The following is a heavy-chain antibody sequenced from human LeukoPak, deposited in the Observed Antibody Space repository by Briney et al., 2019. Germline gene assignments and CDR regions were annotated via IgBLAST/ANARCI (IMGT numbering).Heavy chain of an antibody. D-gene: IGHD5-18*01. CDR2: IYYSGST. V-gene: IGHV4-31*03. CDR3: ARELNSYGDDY. CDR1: GGSISSSGYY. Sequence: PSETLSLTCTVSGGSISSSGYYWSWIRQHPVKGLEWIGYIYYSGSTYYNPSLKSRVTISVDTSKNQFSLKLNSVTAADTAVYYCARELNSYGDDYWGQGTLVTVSS. J-gene: IGHJ4*02.